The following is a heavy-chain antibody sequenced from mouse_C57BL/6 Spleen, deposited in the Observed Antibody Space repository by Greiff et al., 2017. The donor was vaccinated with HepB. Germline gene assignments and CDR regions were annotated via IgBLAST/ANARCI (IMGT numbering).Heavy chain of an antibody. CDR3: TADYSNRYYAMDY. Sequence: DVQLQESGGGLVQPGGSMKLSCVASGFTFSNYWMNWVRQSPEKGLEWVAQIRLKSDNYETHYAESVKGRFTISRDDSKSSVYLQMNNLRAEDTGIYYCTADYSNRYYAMDYWGQGTSVTVSS. V-gene: IGHV6-3*01. CDR1: GFTFSNYW. D-gene: IGHD2-5*01. J-gene: IGHJ4*01. CDR2: IRLKSDNYET.